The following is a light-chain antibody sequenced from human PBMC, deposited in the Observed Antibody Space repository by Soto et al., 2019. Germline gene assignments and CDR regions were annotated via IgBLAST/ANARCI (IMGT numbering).Light chain of an antibody. CDR2: GAS. J-gene: IGKJ2*01. CDR1: QSVSSSY. V-gene: IGKV3-20*01. Sequence: EIVLTQSPGTLSLSPGERATLSCRASQSVSSSYLACYQQKPGQAPRLLIYGASSRATGIPDRFSGSWSGTDLTLTISSLEPEDFAVSYCQQYDSSPRTFGQGTKLEIK. CDR3: QQYDSSPRT.